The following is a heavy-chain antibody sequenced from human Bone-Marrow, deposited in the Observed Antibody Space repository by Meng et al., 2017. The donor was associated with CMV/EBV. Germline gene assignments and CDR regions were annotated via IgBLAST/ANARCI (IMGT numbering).Heavy chain of an antibody. J-gene: IGHJ6*02. Sequence: GGSLSLSCAASGFTFSSYSMNWVRQAPGKGLEWVSYISSSSSTIYYADSVKGQFTISRDNAKNLLYLQMNSLRAEDTAVYHCARSRTGENWVDYYGMDGWGQGTTVTVSS. CDR2: ISSSSSTI. CDR1: GFTFSSYS. D-gene: IGHD7-27*01. CDR3: ARSRTGENWVDYYGMDG. V-gene: IGHV3-48*04.